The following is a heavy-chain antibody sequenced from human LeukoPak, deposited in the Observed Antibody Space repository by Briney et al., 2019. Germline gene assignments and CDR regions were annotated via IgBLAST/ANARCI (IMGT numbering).Heavy chain of an antibody. D-gene: IGHD3-9*01. J-gene: IGHJ5*02. CDR1: GYTFTSYG. Sequence: ASVKVSCKASGYTFTSYGISWVRQAPGQGLEWMGWISAYNGNTNYAQKLQGRVTMTTDTSTSTAYMELRSLRSDDTAVYYCARGIRILTGYYGLNWFDPWGQGTLVTVSS. V-gene: IGHV1-18*01. CDR2: ISAYNGNT. CDR3: ARGIRILTGYYGLNWFDP.